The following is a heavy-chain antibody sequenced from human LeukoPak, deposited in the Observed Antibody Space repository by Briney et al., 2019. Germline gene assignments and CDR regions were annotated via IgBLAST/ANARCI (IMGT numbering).Heavy chain of an antibody. CDR3: ARPRRSGSYDTGHDAFDI. D-gene: IGHD1-26*01. J-gene: IGHJ3*02. CDR1: GFTFSRFR. V-gene: IGHV3-7*01. Sequence: PGGSLRLSCAASGFTFSRFRMSWVRQPTGKGLEWVANIKQDGSEIYYVDSVKGRFTVSTDNAKNSLYLQMNSLRAEDTAVYYCARPRRSGSYDTGHDAFDIWGQGTMVTVSS. CDR2: IKQDGSEI.